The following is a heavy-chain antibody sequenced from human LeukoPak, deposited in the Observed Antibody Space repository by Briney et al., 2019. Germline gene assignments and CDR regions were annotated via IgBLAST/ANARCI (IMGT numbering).Heavy chain of an antibody. J-gene: IGHJ4*02. CDR1: GGTFSSYA. CDR3: ARARGFYYGSGSFDFDY. Sequence: SVKVSCKASGGTFSSYAISWVRQAPGQGLGWMGRIIPILGIANYAQKFQGRVTITADKSTSTAYMELSSLRSEDTAVYYCARARGFYYGSGSFDFDYWGQGTLVTVSS. D-gene: IGHD3-10*01. V-gene: IGHV1-69*04. CDR2: IIPILGIA.